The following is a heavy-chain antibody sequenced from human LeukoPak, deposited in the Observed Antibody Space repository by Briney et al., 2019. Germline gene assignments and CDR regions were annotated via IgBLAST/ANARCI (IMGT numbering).Heavy chain of an antibody. Sequence: ASVKVSCKASGYTFTGYYMHWVRQAPGQGLESMGWVNPNSGGTNYAQKFQGRVTMTRDTSISTAYMELSRLRSDDTAVYYCARGSQPGYDFWSGYGGDAFDIWGQGTMVTVSS. CDR1: GYTFTGYY. V-gene: IGHV1-2*02. J-gene: IGHJ3*02. D-gene: IGHD3-3*01. CDR3: ARGSQPGYDFWSGYGGDAFDI. CDR2: VNPNSGGT.